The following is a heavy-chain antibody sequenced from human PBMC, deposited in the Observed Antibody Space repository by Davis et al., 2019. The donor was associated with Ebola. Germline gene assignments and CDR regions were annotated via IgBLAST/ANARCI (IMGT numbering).Heavy chain of an antibody. Sequence: SETLSLTCAVYGGSFSGYYWSWIRQPPGKGLEWIGEINHSGSTNYNPSLKSRVTISVDTSKNQFSLKLSSVTAADTAVYYCARARGAGSWFDPWGQGTPVTVSS. J-gene: IGHJ5*02. CDR2: INHSGST. V-gene: IGHV4-34*01. CDR3: ARARGAGSWFDP. CDR1: GGSFSGYY. D-gene: IGHD3-10*01.